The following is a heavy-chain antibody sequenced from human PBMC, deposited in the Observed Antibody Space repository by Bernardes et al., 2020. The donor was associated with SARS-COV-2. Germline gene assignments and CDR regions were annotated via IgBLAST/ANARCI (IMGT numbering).Heavy chain of an antibody. J-gene: IGHJ4*02. Sequence: SVKGRFTISRDTPKNTVYLQMNSLRVDDTAVYYCARRGIALAGSGVTFDYWGQGTLVTVSS. D-gene: IGHD6-19*01. CDR3: ARRGIALAGSGVTFDY. V-gene: IGHV3-66*04.